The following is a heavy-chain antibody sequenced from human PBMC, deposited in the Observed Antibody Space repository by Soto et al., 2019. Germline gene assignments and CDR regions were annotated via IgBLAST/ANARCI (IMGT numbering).Heavy chain of an antibody. CDR1: GDSLSNYY. D-gene: IGHD1-20*01. J-gene: IGHJ4*02. CDR3: ARLSGITGPSDY. Sequence: PSETLSLTCNVSGDSLSNYYWTWVRQPPGKGLEWIGYISYTGTIHYGPSLKSRVTISLDTSKNQFSLKLSSVTAEDTAIYYCARLSGITGPSDYRGQGTLVTVSS. CDR2: ISYTGTI. V-gene: IGHV4-59*01.